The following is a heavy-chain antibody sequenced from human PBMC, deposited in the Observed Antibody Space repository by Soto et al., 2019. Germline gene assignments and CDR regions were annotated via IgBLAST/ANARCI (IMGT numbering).Heavy chain of an antibody. CDR2: IKQDGSEK. CDR3: ARAPIHSPQEPYYDILTGSPYPFDY. J-gene: IGHJ4*02. CDR1: GFTFSSYW. Sequence: GGSLRLSCAASGFTFSSYWMSWVRQAPGKGLEWVANIKQDGSEKYYVDSVKGRFTISRDNAKNSLYLQMNSLRAEDTAVYYCARAPIHSPQEPYYDILTGSPYPFDYWGQGTLVTVSS. V-gene: IGHV3-7*01. D-gene: IGHD3-9*01.